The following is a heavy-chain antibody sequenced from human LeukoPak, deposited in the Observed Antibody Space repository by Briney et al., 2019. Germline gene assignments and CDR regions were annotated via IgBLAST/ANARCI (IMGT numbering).Heavy chain of an antibody. D-gene: IGHD6-13*01. CDR3: ARGSSSSTEFDY. CDR1: GGPISSYY. V-gene: IGHV4-4*07. Sequence: SETLSLTCTVSGGPISSYYWSWIRQPAGKGLEWIGRIYSSGSTNYSPSLQSRVTISVDKSKNQFSLKVSSVTAADTAVYYCARGSSSSTEFDYWGQGTLVTVSS. CDR2: IYSSGST. J-gene: IGHJ4*02.